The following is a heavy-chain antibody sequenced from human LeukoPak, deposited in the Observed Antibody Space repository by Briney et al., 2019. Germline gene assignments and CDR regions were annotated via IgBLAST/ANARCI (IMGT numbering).Heavy chain of an antibody. V-gene: IGHV1-2*02. CDR1: GYTFTGYY. Sequence: GASVKVSCKASGYTFTGYYMHWVRQAPGQGLEWMGWINPSSGGTNSAQKFQGRVTMTRDTSISTAYMELSRLRSDDTAVYYCARDFGVVVPTARPPGSLDPWGQGTLVTVSS. CDR3: ARDFGVVVPTARPPGSLDP. D-gene: IGHD2-2*01. J-gene: IGHJ5*02. CDR2: INPSSGGT.